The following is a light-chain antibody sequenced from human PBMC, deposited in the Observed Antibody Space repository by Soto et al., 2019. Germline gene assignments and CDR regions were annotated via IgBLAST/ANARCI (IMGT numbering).Light chain of an antibody. CDR1: SSNIGAGYD. CDR2: GNS. CDR3: QSYDSSLSGWVV. Sequence: QSVLTQPPSVSGAPGQRVTISGTGSSSNIGAGYDVHWYQQLPGTAPKLLIYGNSNRPSGVPDRFSGSKSGTSASLAITGLQAEDEADYYCQSYDSSLSGWVVFGGGTKLTVL. V-gene: IGLV1-40*01. J-gene: IGLJ2*01.